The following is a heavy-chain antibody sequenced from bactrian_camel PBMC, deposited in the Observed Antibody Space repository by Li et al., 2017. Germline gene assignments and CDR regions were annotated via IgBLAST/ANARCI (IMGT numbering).Heavy chain of an antibody. J-gene: IGHJ4*01. CDR3: ATDWRGMAWPPHSGDYNY. CDR2: IYTDRT. Sequence: HVQLVESGGGSVQAGGSLRPSCAASGYTFSRSSVGWFRQAPGKEREGVAHIYTDRTYYADSVEGRFTISQDNAKNTVYQQMDSLKPEDTAMYFCATDWRGMAWPPHSGDYNYWGQGTQVTVSS. V-gene: IGHV3S9*01. D-gene: IGHD1*01. CDR1: GYTFSRSS.